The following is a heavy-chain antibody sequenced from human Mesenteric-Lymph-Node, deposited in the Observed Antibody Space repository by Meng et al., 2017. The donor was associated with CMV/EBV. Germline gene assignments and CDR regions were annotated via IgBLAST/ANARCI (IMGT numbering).Heavy chain of an antibody. J-gene: IGHJ4*02. Sequence: GGSLRLSCAASGFTFHDYGMHWVRQAPGKGLEWVSFILYDGSVRFYADSVKGRFTISRDNSKNILYLQMNSLRPEDTAVYYCMMDQAVAWGQGTLVTVSS. CDR3: MMDQAVA. CDR2: ILYDGSVR. D-gene: IGHD4-23*01. CDR1: GFTFHDYG. V-gene: IGHV3-30*02.